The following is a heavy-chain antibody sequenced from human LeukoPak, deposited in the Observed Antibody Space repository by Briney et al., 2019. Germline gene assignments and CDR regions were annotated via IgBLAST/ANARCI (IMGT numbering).Heavy chain of an antibody. CDR2: INHSGST. V-gene: IGHV4-34*01. CDR1: GGSFSGYY. Sequence: PSETLSLTCAVYGGSFSGYYWSWIRQPPGKGLEWIGEINHSGSTNYNPSLKSRVTISVDTSKNQFSLKPSSVTAADTAVYYCARVVSSLFDYWGQGTLVTVSS. CDR3: ARVVSSLFDY. J-gene: IGHJ4*02. D-gene: IGHD6-13*01.